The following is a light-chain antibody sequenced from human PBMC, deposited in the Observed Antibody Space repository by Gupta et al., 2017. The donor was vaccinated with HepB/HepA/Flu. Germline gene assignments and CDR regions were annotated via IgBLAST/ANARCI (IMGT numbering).Light chain of an antibody. CDR2: HDY. V-gene: IGLV3-1*01. J-gene: IGLJ2*01. CDR1: NLGDKY. Sequence: SYELTQPPSVSVSPGQTASITCSGDNLGDKYAFWFQQKPGQSPVLVIYHDYKRPSGIPGRFSGSNSGNTATLTIGGTQALDEAVYYCQAWDTNTAVFGGGTKLTVL. CDR3: QAWDTNTAV.